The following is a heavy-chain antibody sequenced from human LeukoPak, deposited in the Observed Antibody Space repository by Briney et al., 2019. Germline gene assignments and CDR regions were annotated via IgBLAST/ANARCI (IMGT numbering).Heavy chain of an antibody. D-gene: IGHD6-19*01. CDR3: ARDLKYSSGWWGIFDY. CDR2: ISYDGSNK. V-gene: IGHV3-30-3*01. CDR1: GFTFSTYA. J-gene: IGHJ4*02. Sequence: PGTSLRLSCAASGFTFSTYAMHWVRQAPGKGLEWVAVISYDGSNKYHADSVKGRFTISRDNSKNTLYLQMNSLRAKDTAVYYCARDLKYSSGWWGIFDYWGQGTLVTVSS.